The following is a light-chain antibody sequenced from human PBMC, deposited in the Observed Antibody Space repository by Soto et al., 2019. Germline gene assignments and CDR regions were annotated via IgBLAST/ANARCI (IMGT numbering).Light chain of an antibody. J-gene: IGKJ3*01. CDR2: DAF. V-gene: IGKV3-11*01. CDR3: QQRSNWVFT. CDR1: QSIGSY. Sequence: EIVLTQSPATLSLSPGERATLSCRASQSIGSYLAWYQHKPGRAPRLLIYDAFNRATGIPARFSGSGSGTGFPLTLRRFQPEDFGVFYCQQRSNWVFTFGPGTRGDIK.